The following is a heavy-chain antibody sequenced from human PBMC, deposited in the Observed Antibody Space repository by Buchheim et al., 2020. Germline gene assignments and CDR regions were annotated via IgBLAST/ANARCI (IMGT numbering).Heavy chain of an antibody. CDR1: GGSISSGGYY. CDR3: ARDPTTVNSSSWFKGNCAFDI. CDR2: IYYSGST. Sequence: QVQLQESGPGLVKPSQTLSLTCTVSGGSISSGGYYWSWIRQHPGKGLEWIGYIYYSGSTYYNPSLKSRVTISVDSSKNQFSLKLSSVTAADTAVYYCARDPTTVNSSSWFKGNCAFDICGRAT. V-gene: IGHV4-31*03. D-gene: IGHD6-13*01. J-gene: IGHJ3*02.